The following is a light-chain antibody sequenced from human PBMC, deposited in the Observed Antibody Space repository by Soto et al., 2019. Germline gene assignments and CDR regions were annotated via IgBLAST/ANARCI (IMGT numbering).Light chain of an antibody. V-gene: IGKV1-5*01. CDR3: QLSDSSLT. J-gene: IGKJ5*01. CDR1: QSISSW. Sequence: DIQKTQSPSTLPASVGDKVAITCRASQSISSWLAWYQQKPGKAPKLLIYDASSLESGVPSRFSGSGSGTEFTLTISSLQPEDFATYYCQLSDSSLTFGQGTRLEIK. CDR2: DAS.